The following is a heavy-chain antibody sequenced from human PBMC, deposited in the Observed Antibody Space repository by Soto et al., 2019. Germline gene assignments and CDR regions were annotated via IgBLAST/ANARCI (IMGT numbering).Heavy chain of an antibody. CDR1: GAYISSSNW. CDR3: ARGGTYDILTGYGD. Sequence: QVQLQESGPGLVKPSGTLSLTCAVSGAYISSSNWWSWVRQPPGKGLEWIGEIYHSGSTNYNPSLKRRVTISVDKSKNQFSLKLTSVTAADTAVYYCARGGTYDILTGYGDWGPGTLVIVSS. D-gene: IGHD3-9*01. J-gene: IGHJ4*02. V-gene: IGHV4-4*02. CDR2: IYHSGST.